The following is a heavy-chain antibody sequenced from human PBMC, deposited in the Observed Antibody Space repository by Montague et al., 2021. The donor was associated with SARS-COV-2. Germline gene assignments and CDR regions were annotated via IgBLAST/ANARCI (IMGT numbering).Heavy chain of an antibody. CDR3: ARGIPIAAALINWFDP. V-gene: IGHV4-39*07. CDR2: IYYSGST. CDR1: GGSISSSSYY. D-gene: IGHD6-13*01. J-gene: IGHJ5*02. Sequence: SETLSLTCTVSGGSISSSSYYWGWIRQPPGKGLEWIGSIYYSGSTYYNPSLKSRVTISVDTSKNQFSLKLSSATTADTAVYYCARGIPIAAALINWFDPWGQGTLVTVSS.